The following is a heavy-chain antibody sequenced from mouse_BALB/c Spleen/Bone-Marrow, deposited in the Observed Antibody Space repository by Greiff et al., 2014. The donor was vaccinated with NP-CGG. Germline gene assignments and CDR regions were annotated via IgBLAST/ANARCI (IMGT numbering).Heavy chain of an antibody. CDR2: IDPYYGGT. Sequence: VQLQQSGPELEKPGASVKISCKASGYSLTGYNMNGVKQNNGKSLEWIGNIDPYYGGTSYNQKFKGKATLTIDKSSSTAYMQLKGLTSEDSAVYYCARGYYYGMDYWGQGTSVTVSS. CDR1: GYSLTGYN. CDR3: ARGYYYGMDY. J-gene: IGHJ4*01. V-gene: IGHV1S135*01.